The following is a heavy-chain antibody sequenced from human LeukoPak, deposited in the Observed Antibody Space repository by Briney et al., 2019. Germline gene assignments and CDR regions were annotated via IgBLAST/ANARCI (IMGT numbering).Heavy chain of an antibody. J-gene: IGHJ4*02. D-gene: IGHD3-9*01. CDR3: ARLLTYANRDY. V-gene: IGHV3-30*03. CDR1: GFTFSSYG. CDR2: ILYDGSNT. Sequence: GRSLRLSCAASGFTFSSYGMHWVRQAPGKGLEWVAVILYDGSNTYYADSVKGRFTISRDNSKNTLYLQMNSLRTEDTVVYYCARLLTYANRDYWGQGTLVTVSS.